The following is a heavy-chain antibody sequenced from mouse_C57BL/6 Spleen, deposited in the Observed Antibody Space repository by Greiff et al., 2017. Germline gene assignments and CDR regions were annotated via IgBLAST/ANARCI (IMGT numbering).Heavy chain of an antibody. CDR1: GYTFTSYW. D-gene: IGHD2-5*01. J-gene: IGHJ4*01. CDR3: ARSDYYSNYCCAKDY. V-gene: IGHV1-64*01. Sequence: QVQLQQPGAELVKPGASVKLSCKASGYTFTSYWMHWVKQRPGQGLEWIGMIHPKGGSTNYNEKFKSKATLTADKSSSTAYMQLSSLTSEDSAVYYCARSDYYSNYCCAKDYWGQGTSVTVSS. CDR2: IHPKGGST.